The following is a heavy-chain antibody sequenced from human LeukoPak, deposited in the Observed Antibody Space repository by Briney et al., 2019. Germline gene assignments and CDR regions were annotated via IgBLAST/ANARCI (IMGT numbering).Heavy chain of an antibody. D-gene: IGHD3-10*01. CDR1: RGSISSDY. CDR3: ATRGS. J-gene: IGHJ5*02. CDR2: IYNSGSN. Sequence: SETLSLTCTVPRGSISSDYWQWIRQPPGKGLEWIGYIYNSGSNNYNPSLKSRVTISVDTSKNQFSLKLTSVTAADTAVYYCATRGSWGQGTLVTVSS. V-gene: IGHV4-59*08.